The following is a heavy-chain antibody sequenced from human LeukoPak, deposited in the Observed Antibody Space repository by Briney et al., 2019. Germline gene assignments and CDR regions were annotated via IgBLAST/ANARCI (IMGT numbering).Heavy chain of an antibody. CDR2: ISSSSSTI. CDR3: ARVITGTTLYYYYYMDV. Sequence: GGSLRLSCAASGFTFSSYSMNWVRQAPGKGLEWVSYISSSSSTIYYADSVKGRFTISRDNAKNSLYLQMNSLRAEDTAVYYCARVITGTTLYYYYYMDVWGKGTTVTVSS. D-gene: IGHD1-7*01. CDR1: GFTFSSYS. V-gene: IGHV3-48*01. J-gene: IGHJ6*03.